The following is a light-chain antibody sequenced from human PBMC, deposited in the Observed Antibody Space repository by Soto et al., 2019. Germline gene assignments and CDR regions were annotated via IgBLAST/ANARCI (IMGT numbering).Light chain of an antibody. CDR1: SSDIGGYNY. CDR3: ASYAVSSVV. V-gene: IGLV2-8*01. CDR2: EVS. J-gene: IGLJ2*01. Sequence: QSALTQPPSASGSTGQSVTISCTGTSSDIGGYNYISWYQQHTGKAPKLMIYEVSKRPSGVPDRFSASKSGNTASLTVSGLQAEDEADYYCASYAVSSVVFGGGTKLTVL.